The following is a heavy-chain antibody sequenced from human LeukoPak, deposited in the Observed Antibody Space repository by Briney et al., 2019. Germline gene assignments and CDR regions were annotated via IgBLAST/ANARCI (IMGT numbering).Heavy chain of an antibody. CDR3: ARRRGDFWSDYYAFDY. J-gene: IGHJ4*02. Sequence: SETLSLTCTLSGGSISNLYWSWIRQPPGKGLEWIGYIYYSGSTNYNPSLTSRVTISLDTSKNQFSLKMSSVTAADTAVYYCARRRGDFWSDYYAFDYWGQGTLVTISS. CDR1: GGSISNLY. D-gene: IGHD3-3*01. CDR2: IYYSGST. V-gene: IGHV4-59*08.